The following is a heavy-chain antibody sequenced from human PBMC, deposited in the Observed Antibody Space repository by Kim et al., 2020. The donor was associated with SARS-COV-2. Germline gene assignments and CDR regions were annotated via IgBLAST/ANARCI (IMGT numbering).Heavy chain of an antibody. D-gene: IGHD6-25*01. CDR3: ARDTPGTATGILDY. CDR2: ISYDGSNK. J-gene: IGHJ4*02. V-gene: IGHV3-30-3*01. CDR1: GFTFSSYA. Sequence: GGSLRLSCAASGFTFSSYAMHWVRQAPGKGLEWVAVISYDGSNKFYADSVKGRFTISRDNSKNTLYLQMNSLRAEDTAVYYCARDTPGTATGILDYWGQGTLVTVSS.